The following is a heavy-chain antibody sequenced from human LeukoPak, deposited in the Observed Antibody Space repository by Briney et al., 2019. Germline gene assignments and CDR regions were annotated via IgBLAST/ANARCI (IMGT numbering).Heavy chain of an antibody. D-gene: IGHD1-1*01. CDR2: IRYNGNDN. CDR3: ARGGRIQLERRGYFDY. V-gene: IGHV3-30*02. Sequence: GSLRLSCAASGFTCNSYGLHWVRQAPGKGLEWVAFIRYNGNDNYYTDSVKGRFTISRDNSKNTLYLHMNSLRAEDTAVYYCARGGRIQLERRGYFDYWGQGTLVTVSS. J-gene: IGHJ4*02. CDR1: GFTCNSYG.